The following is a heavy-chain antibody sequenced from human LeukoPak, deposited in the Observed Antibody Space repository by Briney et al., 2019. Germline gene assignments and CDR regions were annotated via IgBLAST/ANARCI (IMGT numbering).Heavy chain of an antibody. V-gene: IGHV3-23*01. CDR2: ISGRGGDT. CDR3: AKEARDILTHYYWGSQFDY. D-gene: IGHD3-9*01. CDR1: GFTFGNYA. J-gene: IGHJ4*02. Sequence: GGSLRLSGVGSGFTFGNYAMNWVRQAPGKGLEWVAAISGRGGDTFYADSVKGRFTFSRDNSKNTMFLQMNSLRAEDTALYYCAKEARDILTHYYWGSQFDYWGQGTLVIVSS.